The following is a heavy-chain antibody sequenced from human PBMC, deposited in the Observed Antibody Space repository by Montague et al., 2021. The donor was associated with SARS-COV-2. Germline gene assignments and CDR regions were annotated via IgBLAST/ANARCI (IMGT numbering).Heavy chain of an antibody. CDR2: IYHSGST. D-gene: IGHD2-15*01. V-gene: IGHV4-4*02. CDR3: ARSHRRLQWPYYDYYGMDV. Sequence: SETLSLTCAVSGGSISSSNWWSWVRQPPGKGLEWIGEIYHSGSTNYNPSLKSRVTISVDKSKNQFSLKLSSVTAADTAVYYCARSHRRLQWPYYDYYGMDVWGQGTTVTVSS. CDR1: GGSISSSNW. J-gene: IGHJ6*02.